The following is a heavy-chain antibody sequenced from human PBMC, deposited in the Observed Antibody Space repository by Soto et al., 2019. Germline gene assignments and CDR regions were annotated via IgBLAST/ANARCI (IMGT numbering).Heavy chain of an antibody. D-gene: IGHD4-17*01. CDR2: VYYSGTT. CDR3: ARTTAVPNTLRSRYFFDY. J-gene: IGHJ4*02. CDR1: GGSVSTKSYY. V-gene: IGHV4-61*01. Sequence: AETLSLTCSVSGGSVSTKSYYWSWIRQPPGKRLEWIGYVYYSGTTNYNPSLKSRVTISVDLSKNQFSLRLSSVTTADTALYYCARTTAVPNTLRSRYFFDYWGQGTLVTVSS.